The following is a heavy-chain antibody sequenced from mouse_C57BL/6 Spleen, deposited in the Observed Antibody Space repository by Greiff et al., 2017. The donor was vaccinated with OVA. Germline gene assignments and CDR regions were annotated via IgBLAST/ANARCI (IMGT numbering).Heavy chain of an antibody. V-gene: IGHV1-82*01. CDR2: IYPGDGDT. CDR3: ARIDSSGYYFDY. CDR1: GYAFSSSW. Sequence: VKLQESGPELVKPGASVKISCKASGYAFSSSWMNWVKQRPGKGLEWIGRIYPGDGDTNYNGKFKGKATLTADKSSSTAYMQLSSLTSEDSAVYFCARIDSSGYYFDYWGQGTTLTVSS. J-gene: IGHJ2*01. D-gene: IGHD3-2*02.